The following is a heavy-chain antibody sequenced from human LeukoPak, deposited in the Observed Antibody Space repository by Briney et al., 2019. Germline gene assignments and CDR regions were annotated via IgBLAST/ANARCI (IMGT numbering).Heavy chain of an antibody. CDR2: IYYSGST. V-gene: IGHV4-31*03. D-gene: IGHD3-10*01. CDR3: ARYPGEVGAWFDP. Sequence: KPSETLSLTCTVSGGSISSGGYYWSWIRQHPGKGLEWIGYIYYSGSTYYNPSLKSRVTISVDTSKNQFSLKLSSVTAADTAVYYCARYPGEVGAWFDPWGQGTLVTVSS. CDR1: GGSISSGGYY. J-gene: IGHJ5*02.